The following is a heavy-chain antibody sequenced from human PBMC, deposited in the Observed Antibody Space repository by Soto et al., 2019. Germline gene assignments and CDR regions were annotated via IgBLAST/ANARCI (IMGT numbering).Heavy chain of an antibody. CDR2: ISAYNGNT. CDR3: ARTRRGSGRAHDAFDI. CDR1: GYTFTSYG. V-gene: IGHV1-18*01. J-gene: IGHJ3*02. D-gene: IGHD3-10*01. Sequence: ASVKVSCKASGYTFTSYGISWVRQAPGQGLEWMVWISAYNGNTNYAQKLQGRVTMTTDTSTSTAYMELRSLRSDDTAVYYCARTRRGSGRAHDAFDIWGQGTMVTVSS.